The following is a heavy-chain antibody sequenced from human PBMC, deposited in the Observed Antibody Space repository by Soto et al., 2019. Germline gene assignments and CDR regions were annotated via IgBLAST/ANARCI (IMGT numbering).Heavy chain of an antibody. Sequence: PWGSLRLSCAASGFNFSDHYMNWIRQAPGKGLEWVSYISGSSRYTNFADSVKGRFTISRDNAKNSLYLQMNSLRAEDTAVYYCARHTSGWHYYDYWGQGTPVTVSS. CDR2: ISGSSRYT. V-gene: IGHV3-11*06. CDR3: ARHTSGWHYYDY. CDR1: GFNFSDHY. J-gene: IGHJ4*02. D-gene: IGHD6-19*01.